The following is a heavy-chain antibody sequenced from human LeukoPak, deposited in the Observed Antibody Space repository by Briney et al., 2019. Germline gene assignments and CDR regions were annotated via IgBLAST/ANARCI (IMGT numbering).Heavy chain of an antibody. V-gene: IGHV4-39*01. Sequence: PSETLSLTCTVSGVSISTTSYYWGWIRQTPGKGLEWIGSMLYRGSTYYGPSLRSRVIISVDASKNQFFLTLSPVTAADTAVYYCARQGGWGGALSFFDSWGQGTLITVSS. CDR1: GVSISTTSYY. D-gene: IGHD3-16*01. J-gene: IGHJ4*02. CDR3: ARQGGWGGALSFFDS. CDR2: MLYRGST.